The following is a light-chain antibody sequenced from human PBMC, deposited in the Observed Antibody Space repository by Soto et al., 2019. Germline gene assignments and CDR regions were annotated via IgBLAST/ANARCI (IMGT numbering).Light chain of an antibody. J-gene: IGKJ2*01. CDR3: QQYNNWPPMYT. CDR2: GAS. V-gene: IGKV3D-15*01. Sequence: EIVMTRSPATLSVSPGERATLSCRASQSVSNRLAWYQQKPGQVPRLLIYGASTRATGIPARFSGSGSGTEFTLTISSLQSEDFAVYYCQQYNNWPPMYTFGQGTKLEIK. CDR1: QSVSNR.